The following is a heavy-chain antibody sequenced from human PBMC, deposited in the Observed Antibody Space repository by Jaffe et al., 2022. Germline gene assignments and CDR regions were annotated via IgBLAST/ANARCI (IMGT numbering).Heavy chain of an antibody. V-gene: IGHV3-23*01. CDR3: AKDTGPRSFRYDAFDI. Sequence: EVQLLESGGGLVQPGGSLRLSCAASGFTFSNYGMSWVRQAPGKGLEWVSSISGSGGSTYYADSVKGRFTISRDNSENTLYLQMNILRAEDTAVYYCAKDTGPRSFRYDAFDIWGQGTMVTVSS. J-gene: IGHJ3*02. CDR2: ISGSGGST. D-gene: IGHD1-1*01. CDR1: GFTFSNYG.